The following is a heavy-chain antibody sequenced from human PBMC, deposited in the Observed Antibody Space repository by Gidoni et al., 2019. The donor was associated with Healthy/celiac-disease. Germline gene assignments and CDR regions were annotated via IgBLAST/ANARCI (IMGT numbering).Heavy chain of an antibody. Sequence: QVQLVEYGGGVVQPGRSLRLSCAASGFTFSSYARHWVRQAQGKGLEWVAVISYDGSNKYYAYSVTGRFTISRDNSKNTLYLQMNSLRAEDTAVYYCARDGYSYGPLGTTTFAFDIWGQGTMVTVSS. CDR1: GFTFSSYA. CDR3: ARDGYSYGPLGTTTFAFDI. CDR2: ISYDGSNK. J-gene: IGHJ3*02. V-gene: IGHV3-30-3*01. D-gene: IGHD5-18*01.